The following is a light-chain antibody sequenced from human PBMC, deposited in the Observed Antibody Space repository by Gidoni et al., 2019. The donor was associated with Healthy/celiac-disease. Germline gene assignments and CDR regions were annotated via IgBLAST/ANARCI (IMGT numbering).Light chain of an antibody. CDR3: QSADSSGTYPYV. CDR1: ALPKQY. CDR2: KDS. J-gene: IGLJ1*01. Sequence: SYELTQPPSVSVSPGQTARITCSGDALPKQYAYWYQQKPGQAPVLVLYKDSERPSGIPERFSGSSSGTTVTLTISGVQAEDEADYYCQSADSSGTYPYVFGTGTKVTVL. V-gene: IGLV3-25*03.